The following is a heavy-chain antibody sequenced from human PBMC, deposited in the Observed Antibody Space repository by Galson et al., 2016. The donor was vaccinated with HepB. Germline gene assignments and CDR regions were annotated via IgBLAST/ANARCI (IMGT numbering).Heavy chain of an antibody. J-gene: IGHJ1*01. CDR3: TKDSYSSGPEYFHH. Sequence: CAASGFTFEDYAMHWVRQFPGKGLEWVSGINWNSGVTDYADSVKGRFTISRDNAKNSLYLQMNSLRPEDTAFYYCTKDSYSSGPEYFHHWGRGTLVTVSS. D-gene: IGHD3-22*01. V-gene: IGHV3-9*01. CDR2: INWNSGVT. CDR1: GFTFEDYA.